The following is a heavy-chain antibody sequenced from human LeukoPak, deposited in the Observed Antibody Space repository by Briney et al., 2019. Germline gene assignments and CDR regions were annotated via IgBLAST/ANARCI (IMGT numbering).Heavy chain of an antibody. CDR3: ARKSTVPNNYYLDC. J-gene: IGHJ4*02. D-gene: IGHD1-1*01. CDR1: GFTFRDYY. Sequence: GGSLRLSCAASGFTFRDYYISWIRQAPGKGLEWIAYISSSGSTTYYADSVKGRFTISSDNAKNPLSLQMNSLRADDTAVYYCARKSTVPNNYYLDCWGQAALVTVSS. CDR2: ISSSGSTT. V-gene: IGHV3-11*01.